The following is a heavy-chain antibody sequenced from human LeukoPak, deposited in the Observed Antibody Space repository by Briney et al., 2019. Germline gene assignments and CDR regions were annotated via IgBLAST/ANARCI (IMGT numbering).Heavy chain of an antibody. CDR2: ISWNSGSI. J-gene: IGHJ3*02. CDR3: AKDKRRYSYGYGDAFDI. D-gene: IGHD5-18*01. Sequence: PGGSLRLSCAAPGFTFDDYAMHWVRQAPGKGLEWVSGISWNSGSIGYADSVKGRFTISRDNAKNSLYLQMNSLRAEDTALYYCAKDKRRYSYGYGDAFDIWGQGTMVTVSS. CDR1: GFTFDDYA. V-gene: IGHV3-9*01.